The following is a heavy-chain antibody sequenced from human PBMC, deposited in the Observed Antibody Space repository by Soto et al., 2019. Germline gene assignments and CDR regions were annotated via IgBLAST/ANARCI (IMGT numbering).Heavy chain of an antibody. CDR2: IYYSGST. CDR3: ARESTFAYYDSSGYEDYDAFHI. Sequence: QVQLQESGPGLVKPSQTLSLTCTVSGGSISSGGYYWSWIRQHPGKVLVWIGYIYYSGSTYYNPSSTSRVIISVDAYTPQFSLKLSSVSAADTAVYYCARESTFAYYDSSGYEDYDAFHIWGKGTMVTVSS. V-gene: IGHV4-31*03. CDR1: GGSISSGGYY. J-gene: IGHJ3*02. D-gene: IGHD3-22*01.